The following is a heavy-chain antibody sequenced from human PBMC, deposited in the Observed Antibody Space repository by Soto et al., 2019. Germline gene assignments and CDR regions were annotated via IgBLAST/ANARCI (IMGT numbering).Heavy chain of an antibody. J-gene: IGHJ4*02. CDR3: ATAVKVATRFDY. CDR1: GGSISSGGYY. Sequence: PSETLSLTCTVSGGSISSGGYYWSWIRQHPGKGLEWIGYIYYSGSTYYNPSLKSRVTISVDTSKNQFSLKLSSVTAADTAVYYCATAVKVATRFDYWGQGTLVTVSS. CDR2: IYYSGST. V-gene: IGHV4-31*03. D-gene: IGHD5-12*01.